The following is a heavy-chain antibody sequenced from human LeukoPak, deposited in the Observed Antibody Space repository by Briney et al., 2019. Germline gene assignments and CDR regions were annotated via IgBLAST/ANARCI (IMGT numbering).Heavy chain of an antibody. CDR2: INHSGST. V-gene: IGHV4-34*01. D-gene: IGHD6-13*01. J-gene: IGHJ6*02. Sequence: SETLSLTCAVYGGSFSGYYWSWIRQPPGKGLEWIGEINHSGSTNYNPSLKSRVTISVDTSKNQLSLKLSSVTAADTAVYYCARYRRYIAAAAAYYYYGMDVWGQGTTVTVSS. CDR1: GGSFSGYY. CDR3: ARYRRYIAAAAAYYYYGMDV.